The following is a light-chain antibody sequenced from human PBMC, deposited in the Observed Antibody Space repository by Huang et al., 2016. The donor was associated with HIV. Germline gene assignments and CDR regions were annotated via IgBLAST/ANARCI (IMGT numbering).Light chain of an antibody. CDR3: QQYFDVPWT. CDR2: WAS. J-gene: IGKJ1*01. Sequence: IVMTQSPDSLAVSLGETATINCKSSQGLFVRSNNKHCVAGDQQKPGQPPTLLMSWASTRGSGVPSRLSGGGSGTDFTLTISNLQAEDVAVYFCQQYFDVPWTFGRGTKVEIK. V-gene: IGKV4-1*01. CDR1: QGLFVRSNNKHC.